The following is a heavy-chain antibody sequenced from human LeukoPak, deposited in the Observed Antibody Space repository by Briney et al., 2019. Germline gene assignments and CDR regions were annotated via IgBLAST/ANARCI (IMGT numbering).Heavy chain of an antibody. J-gene: IGHJ6*03. V-gene: IGHV4-39*07. Sequence: PSETLSLTCTVSGGSISSSSYYWGWIRQPPGKGLEWIGSIYYSGSTYYNPSLKSRVTISVDTSKNQFSLKLSSVTAADTAVYYCARVLDTAPNYYYYYMDVWGKGTTVTVSS. CDR3: ARVLDTAPNYYYYYMDV. CDR1: GGSISSSSYY. CDR2: IYYSGST. D-gene: IGHD5-18*01.